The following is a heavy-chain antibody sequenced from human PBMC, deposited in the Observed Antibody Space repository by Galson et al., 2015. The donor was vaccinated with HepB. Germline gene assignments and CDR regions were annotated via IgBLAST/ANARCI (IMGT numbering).Heavy chain of an antibody. CDR2: ISYEGSEK. CDR1: GFTFSSYA. D-gene: IGHD3-9*01. CDR3: ANDYNILTGYRYYGMDV. Sequence: SLRLSCAASGFTFSSYAMHWVRQAPGKGLEWVAVISYEGSEKPYADSVKGRFTISRDNSKNTLYLQMNSLRAEDTAVYFCANDYNILTGYRYYGMDVWGRGTTVTVSS. J-gene: IGHJ6*02. V-gene: IGHV3-30*18.